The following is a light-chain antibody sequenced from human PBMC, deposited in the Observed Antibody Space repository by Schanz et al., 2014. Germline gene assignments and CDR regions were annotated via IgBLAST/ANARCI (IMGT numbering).Light chain of an antibody. Sequence: EIVLTQSPGTLSLSPGERATLSCRASQSVSSSFLAWYQQKPGQAPRLLIYGTSIRATGIPDRFSGSGSGTDFTLTISRLEPEDFAVYYCQQYTTSPGTFGQGTKVEVK. CDR1: QSVSSSF. CDR2: GTS. V-gene: IGKV3-20*01. CDR3: QQYTTSPGT. J-gene: IGKJ1*01.